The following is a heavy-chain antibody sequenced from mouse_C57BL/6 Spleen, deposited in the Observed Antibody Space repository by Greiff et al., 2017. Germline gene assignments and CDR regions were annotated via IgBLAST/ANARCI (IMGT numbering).Heavy chain of an antibody. Sequence: EVKLMESGGGLVKPGGSLKLSCAASGFTFSSYTMSWVRQTPEKRLEWVATISGGGGNTHYQDSVKGRFPISRDNAKNTLYLQMSSLWSEDTALYYCARRRYGSSYEGYFDVWGTGATVTVSS. V-gene: IGHV5-9*01. CDR1: GFTFSSYT. CDR2: ISGGGGNT. D-gene: IGHD1-1*01. CDR3: ARRRYGSSYEGYFDV. J-gene: IGHJ1*03.